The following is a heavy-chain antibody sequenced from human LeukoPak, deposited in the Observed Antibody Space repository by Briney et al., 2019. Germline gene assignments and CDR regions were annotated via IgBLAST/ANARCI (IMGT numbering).Heavy chain of an antibody. V-gene: IGHV4-34*01. CDR1: DGSISSYY. J-gene: IGHJ5*02. CDR2: INHSGST. Sequence: SETLSLTCTVSDGSISSYYWSWIRQPPGKGLEWIGEINHSGSTNYNPSLKSRVTISVDTSKNQFSLKLSSVTAADTAVYYCARREAAAAPRLPLNWFDPWGQGTLVTVSS. CDR3: ARREAAAAPRLPLNWFDP. D-gene: IGHD6-13*01.